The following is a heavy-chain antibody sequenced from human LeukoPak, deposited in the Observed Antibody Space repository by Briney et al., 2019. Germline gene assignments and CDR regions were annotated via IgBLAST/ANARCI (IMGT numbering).Heavy chain of an antibody. CDR2: IYYSGST. Sequence: SETLSLTCTVSGGSISSYYWSWIRQPPGKGLEWIGYIYYSGSTNYNPSLKSRVTISVDTSKDQFSLKLSSVTAADTAVYYCARDPGGNVDYWGQGTLVTVSS. D-gene: IGHD4-23*01. CDR3: ARDPGGNVDY. J-gene: IGHJ4*02. V-gene: IGHV4-59*01. CDR1: GGSISSYY.